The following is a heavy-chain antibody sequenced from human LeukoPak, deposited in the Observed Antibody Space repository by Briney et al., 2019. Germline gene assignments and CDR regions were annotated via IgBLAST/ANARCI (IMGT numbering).Heavy chain of an antibody. CDR1: GGSISSYY. CDR3: ARDRGAATWFDP. V-gene: IGHV4-59*01. J-gene: IGHJ5*02. CDR2: TYYSGST. Sequence: SETLSLTCTVSGGSISSYYWSWIRQPPGKGLEWIGYTYYSGSTNYNPSLKSRVTISVDTSKNQISLNLSSVTAADTAVYYCARDRGAATWFDPWGQGTLVTVSS. D-gene: IGHD1-26*01.